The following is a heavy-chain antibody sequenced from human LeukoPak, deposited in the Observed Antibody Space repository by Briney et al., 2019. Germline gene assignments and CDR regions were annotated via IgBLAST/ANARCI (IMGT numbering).Heavy chain of an antibody. Sequence: ASVKVSCKASGGTSSSYAISWVRQAPGQGLEWMGRIIPIFGTANYAQKFQGRVTITTDESTSTAYMELSSLRSEDTAVYYCAREIRFLEDYYYMDVWGKGTTVTVSS. CDR3: AREIRFLEDYYYMDV. J-gene: IGHJ6*03. D-gene: IGHD3-3*01. V-gene: IGHV1-69*05. CDR1: GGTSSSYA. CDR2: IIPIFGTA.